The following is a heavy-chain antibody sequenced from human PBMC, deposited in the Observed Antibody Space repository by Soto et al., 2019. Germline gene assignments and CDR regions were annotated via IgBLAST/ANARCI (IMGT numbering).Heavy chain of an antibody. CDR2: IYYSGST. V-gene: IGHV4-31*03. CDR3: ARESLSFVPRRTHDAFDI. J-gene: IGHJ3*02. Sequence: SETLSLTCTVSGGSISSGGYYWSWIRQHPGKGLEWIGYIYYSGSTYYNPSLKSRVTISVDTSKNQFSLKLSSVTAADTAVYYCARESLSFVPRRTHDAFDIWGQGTMVTVSS. CDR1: GGSISSGGYY. D-gene: IGHD6-6*01.